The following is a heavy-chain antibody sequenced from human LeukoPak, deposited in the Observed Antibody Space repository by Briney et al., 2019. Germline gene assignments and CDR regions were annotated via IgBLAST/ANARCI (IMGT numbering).Heavy chain of an antibody. V-gene: IGHV3-7*01. D-gene: IGHD2-21*01. CDR3: ARVPHMVY. J-gene: IGHJ4*02. CDR1: GFTFSTYW. Sequence: PGGSLRLSCAASGFTFSTYWMSWVRQAPGKGLEWVANINQEGSEKNYVDSVKGRFTISRDNAKNSLSLQMNSLGAEVTAVYYCARVPHMVYWGQRTLVTVSS. CDR2: INQEGSEK.